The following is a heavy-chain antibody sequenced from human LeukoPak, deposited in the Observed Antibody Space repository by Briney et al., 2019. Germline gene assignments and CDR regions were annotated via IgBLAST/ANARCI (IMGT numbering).Heavy chain of an antibody. V-gene: IGHV3-73*01. D-gene: IGHD3-22*01. Sequence: GGSLRLSCAASGFTFSGSAMHWVRQASGKGLEWVGRIRSKANSYATAYAASVKGRFTISRDDSKNTAYLQMNSLKTEDTAVYYCTRLDPNYYDSSGEIDYSGQGTLVTVSS. CDR3: TRLDPNYYDSSGEIDY. CDR2: IRSKANSYAT. J-gene: IGHJ4*02. CDR1: GFTFSGSA.